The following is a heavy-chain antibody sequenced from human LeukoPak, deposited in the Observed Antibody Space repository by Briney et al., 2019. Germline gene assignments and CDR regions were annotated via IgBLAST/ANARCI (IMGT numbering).Heavy chain of an antibody. J-gene: IGHJ3*02. D-gene: IGHD6-13*01. CDR1: GGSISSGGYY. V-gene: IGHV4-30-2*01. CDR2: IYHTETS. Sequence: SQTLSLTCTVSGGSISSGGYYWSWIRQPPGKGLEWIAYIYHTETSYYNPSLKSRVTISVDRSKNQFSLKLSSVTAADTAVYYCARGIAVTGTRIDDAFDIWGQGTMVTVSS. CDR3: ARGIAVTGTRIDDAFDI.